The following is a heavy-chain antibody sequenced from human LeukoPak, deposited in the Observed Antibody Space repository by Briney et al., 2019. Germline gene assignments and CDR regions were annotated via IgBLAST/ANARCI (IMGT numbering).Heavy chain of an antibody. D-gene: IGHD1-1*01. J-gene: IGHJ4*02. CDR1: GFTFSSYE. CDR2: ISSSGSTI. V-gene: IGHV3-48*03. CDR3: ATISLDNSKRRYFDY. Sequence: GGSLRLSCAASGFTFSSYEMNWVRQAPGKGLEWVSYISSSGSTIYYADSVKGRFTISRDNAKNSLYLQMNSLRAEDTAVYYCATISLDNSKRRYFDYWGQGTLVTVSS.